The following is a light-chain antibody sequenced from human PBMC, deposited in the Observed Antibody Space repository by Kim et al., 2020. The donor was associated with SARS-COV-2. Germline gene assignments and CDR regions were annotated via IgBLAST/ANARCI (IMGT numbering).Light chain of an antibody. V-gene: IGKV2-28*01. J-gene: IGKJ2*01. CDR3: MQALQAPYT. CDR1: QSLLHSNGYNY. Sequence: DIVMTQSPLSLPVTPGEPASISCRSSQSLLHSNGYNYLDWYLQKPGQSPQLLIYLGSNRASGVPDRFSGSGSGTDFTLKISRVEAEDVGVYYCMQALQAPYTFGRGTTLEI. CDR2: LGS.